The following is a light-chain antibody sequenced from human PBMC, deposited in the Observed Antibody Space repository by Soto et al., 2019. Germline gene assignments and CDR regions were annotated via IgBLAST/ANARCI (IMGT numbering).Light chain of an antibody. J-gene: IGKJ3*01. V-gene: IGKV3D-20*02. CDR1: QSVSSSY. CDR3: QQRSNWPRFT. CDR2: GAS. Sequence: EIVLTQSPGTLSLSPGERATLSCRASQSVSSSYLAWYQQKPGQAPRLLICGASSRATGIPDRFSGSGSGTDFTLTISSLEPEDFAVYYCQQRSNWPRFTFGPGTKVD.